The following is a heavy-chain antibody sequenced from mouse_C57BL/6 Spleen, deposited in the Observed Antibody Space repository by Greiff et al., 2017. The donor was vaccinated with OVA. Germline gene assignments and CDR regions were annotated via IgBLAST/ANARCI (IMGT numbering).Heavy chain of an antibody. CDR1: GFTFSDYY. CDR2: ISNGGGST. V-gene: IGHV5-12*01. CDR3: ARGDYDYDEGAMDY. Sequence: EVMLVESGGGLVQPGGSLKLSCAASGFTFSDYYMYWVRQTPEKRLEWVAYISNGGGSTYYPDTVKGRFTISRENAKNTLYLQMSRLKSEDTAMYYCARGDYDYDEGAMDYWGQGTSVTVSS. J-gene: IGHJ4*01. D-gene: IGHD2-4*01.